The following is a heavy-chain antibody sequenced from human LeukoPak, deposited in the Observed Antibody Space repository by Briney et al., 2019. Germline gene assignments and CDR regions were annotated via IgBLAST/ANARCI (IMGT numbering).Heavy chain of an antibody. Sequence: SVKVSCKASGGTFSSYAISWVRQAPGQGLEWMGGIIPIFGTANYAQKFQGRVTITTDESTSTAYMELSSLRSEDTAVYYCASKYYYDSSGYYCPLGYWGQGTLVTVSS. D-gene: IGHD3-22*01. CDR1: GGTFSSYA. CDR2: IIPIFGTA. J-gene: IGHJ4*02. CDR3: ASKYYYDSSGYYCPLGY. V-gene: IGHV1-69*05.